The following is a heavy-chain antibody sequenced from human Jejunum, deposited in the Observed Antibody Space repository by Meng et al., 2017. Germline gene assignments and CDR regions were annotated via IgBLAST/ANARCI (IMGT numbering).Heavy chain of an antibody. Sequence: VQLQESGPGLVKPSETLSPPCSVSGGSIESNNWWTWIRQPPGQGLEWIGEVYHSGSTHYNPSLQSRVTISIDNSKNRFSLSLNSVTAADTAIYYCARADYVRYFDLWGRGTLVTVSS. J-gene: IGHJ2*01. V-gene: IGHV4-4*02. CDR2: VYHSGST. CDR1: GGSIESNNW. D-gene: IGHD3-10*02. CDR3: ARADYVRYFDL.